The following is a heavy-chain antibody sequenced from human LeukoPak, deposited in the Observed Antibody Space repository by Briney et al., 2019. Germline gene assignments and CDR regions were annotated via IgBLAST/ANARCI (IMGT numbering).Heavy chain of an antibody. Sequence: PGGSLRLSCAASGFTFSSYGMGWVRQAPGKGLEWVSSISGGGETTYYADSVKGRFTISRDNSKNTLYLQMNSLRAEDTAVYYCAKYTPGNYGVLSWYFDLWGRGTLVTVSS. D-gene: IGHD4-17*01. CDR1: GFTFSSYG. CDR3: AKYTPGNYGVLSWYFDL. J-gene: IGHJ2*01. CDR2: ISGGGETT. V-gene: IGHV3-23*01.